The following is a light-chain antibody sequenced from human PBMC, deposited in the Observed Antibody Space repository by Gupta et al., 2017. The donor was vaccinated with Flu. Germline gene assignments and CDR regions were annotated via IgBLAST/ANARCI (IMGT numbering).Light chain of an antibody. CDR1: SSDVGSYNL. V-gene: IGLV2-23*02. CDR3: CSYAGSNTWV. CDR2: EVT. Sequence: QSALTQPASVSGSPGQQITISCTGTSSDVGSYNLVSWYQQHPGKAPKLMIDEVTKRPSGVSNRFSGSKSGNTASLTVSGLQAEDEAEYYCCSYAGSNTWVFGGGTKLTVL. J-gene: IGLJ3*02.